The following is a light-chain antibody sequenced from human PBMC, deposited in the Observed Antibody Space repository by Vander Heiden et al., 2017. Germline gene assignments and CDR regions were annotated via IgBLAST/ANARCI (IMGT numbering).Light chain of an antibody. V-gene: IGLV2-11*01. CDR3: CSYAGSYTWV. CDR1: SKDVGGYNY. Sequence: SALTQPPSVSGSPGQSVTISCTGTSKDVGGYNYVSWYQQHPGKAAKLMIYDGSKRPSGVPDRFSGSKAGNTASLTISGLQAEDEADYYCCSYAGSYTWVFGGGTKLTVL. J-gene: IGLJ3*02. CDR2: DGS.